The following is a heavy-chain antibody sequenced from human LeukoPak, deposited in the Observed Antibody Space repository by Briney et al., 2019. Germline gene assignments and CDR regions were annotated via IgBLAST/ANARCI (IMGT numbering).Heavy chain of an antibody. J-gene: IGHJ3*02. D-gene: IGHD3-9*01. CDR1: GGSISSFY. Sequence: SETLSLTCTVSGGSISSFYWSWIRQTPGKGLEWIGHIYFTGSSDLNPTLKSRFSISVDTSKNQFSLNLSSVTAADTAVYYCARDRMPNYAILTGYSWDAFDIWGQGTMVTVSS. CDR2: IYFTGSS. V-gene: IGHV4-59*12. CDR3: ARDRMPNYAILTGYSWDAFDI.